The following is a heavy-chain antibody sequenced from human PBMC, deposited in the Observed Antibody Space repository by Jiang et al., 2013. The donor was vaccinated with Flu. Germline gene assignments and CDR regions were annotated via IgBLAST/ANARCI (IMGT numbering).Heavy chain of an antibody. V-gene: IGHV2-5*02. J-gene: IGHJ3*02. CDR3: AHGPDAFDI. Sequence: LALIYWDDDKRYSPSLKSRLTITKDTSKNQVVLTMTNMDPVDTATYYCAHGPDAFDIWGQGTMVTVSS. CDR2: IYWDDDK.